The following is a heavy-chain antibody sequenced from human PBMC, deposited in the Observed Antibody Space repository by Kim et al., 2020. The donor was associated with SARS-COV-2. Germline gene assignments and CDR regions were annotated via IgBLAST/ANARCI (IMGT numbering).Heavy chain of an antibody. Sequence: FYAGSVKGRFTLSSDNSKTTLHLQLNSLRAEDTAVYYCARGRGSARYSFDYWGQGSLVTVSS. V-gene: IGHV3-23*01. J-gene: IGHJ4*02. D-gene: IGHD3-10*01. CDR3: ARGRGSARYSFDY.